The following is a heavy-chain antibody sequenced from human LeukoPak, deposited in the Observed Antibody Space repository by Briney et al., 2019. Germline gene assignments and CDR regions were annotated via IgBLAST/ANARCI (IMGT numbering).Heavy chain of an antibody. V-gene: IGHV1-18*01. D-gene: IGHD3-9*01. J-gene: IGHJ6*02. CDR2: ISAYNGNT. CDR3: ARDDEYDILTGQTSYYYYGMDV. Sequence: ASVNVSSTASVYTFTFYGIGWVRQAPGQGNDWMGWISAYNGNTKYAQKIQGRVTMTTDTSTSPGYMELRSLRSDDTAVHYCARDDEYDILTGQTSYYYYGMDVWGQGTTVTVSS. CDR1: VYTFTFYG.